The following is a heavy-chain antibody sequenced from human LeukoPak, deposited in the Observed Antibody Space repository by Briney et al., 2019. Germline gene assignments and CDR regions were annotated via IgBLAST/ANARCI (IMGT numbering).Heavy chain of an antibody. CDR3: ARDRHWTNDWVFDY. CDR1: GGSVSNYY. V-gene: IGHV4-59*02. Sequence: KPSETLSLTCTVSGGSVSNYYWSWIRQSPGKGLEWIGYIYYNGHTDYNPSLKSRVTISLDTSKNQFSLKLSSVTAADTAVYYCARDRHWTNDWVFDYWGQGTLVTVSS. J-gene: IGHJ4*02. CDR2: IYYNGHT. D-gene: IGHD1/OR15-1a*01.